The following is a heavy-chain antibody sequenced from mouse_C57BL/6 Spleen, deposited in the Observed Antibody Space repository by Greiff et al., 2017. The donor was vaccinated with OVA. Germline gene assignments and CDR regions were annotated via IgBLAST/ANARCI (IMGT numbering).Heavy chain of an antibody. D-gene: IGHD2-3*01. CDR3: ARGDPYDPFAY. Sequence: EVQLQQSGPELVKPGASVKISCKASGYTFTDYYMNWVKQSHGKSLEWIGDINPNNGGTSYNQKFKGKATLTVDKSSSTAYMELRSLTSEDSAVYYCARGDPYDPFAYWGQGTLVTVSA. CDR1: GYTFTDYY. CDR2: INPNNGGT. J-gene: IGHJ3*01. V-gene: IGHV1-26*01.